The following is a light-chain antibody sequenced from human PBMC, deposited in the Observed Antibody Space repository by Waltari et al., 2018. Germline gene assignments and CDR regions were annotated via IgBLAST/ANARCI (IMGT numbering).Light chain of an antibody. J-gene: IGKJ3*01. V-gene: IGKV1-39*01. CDR3: QQTVASPFT. Sequence: IQMTQSPSSLSASVGDTVTIPCRPDDIIASYLNWYQQRVGQPPKLLIYGVSGLQTGVPSRFSGTSSGRDFTLTISSLQPEDSATYYCQQTVASPFTFGPGTEV. CDR1: DIIASY. CDR2: GVS.